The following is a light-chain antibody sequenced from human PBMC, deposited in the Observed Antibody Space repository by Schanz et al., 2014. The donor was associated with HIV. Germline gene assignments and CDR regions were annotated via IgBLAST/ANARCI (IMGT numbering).Light chain of an antibody. Sequence: QSALTQPASVSGSPGQSVTISCTGTSSDVGHFNYVSWYQHQPGKAPKLLIYEVSKRPSGVSNRFSGSKSGNTASLTISGLQAEDEADYYCSSYTSSSALRVFGGGTKLTVL. CDR1: SSDVGHFNY. V-gene: IGLV2-14*01. J-gene: IGLJ3*02. CDR3: SSYTSSSALRV. CDR2: EVS.